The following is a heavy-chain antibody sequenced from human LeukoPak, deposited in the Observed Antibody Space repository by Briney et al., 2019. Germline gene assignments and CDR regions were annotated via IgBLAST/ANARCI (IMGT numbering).Heavy chain of an antibody. CDR3: ARDSGYQGDNWFDP. D-gene: IGHD5-12*01. Sequence: PSETLSLTCTVSGGSISSGGYYWSWIRQHPGKGLEWIGYIYYSGSTYYNPSLKSRVTISVDTSKNQFSLKLSSVTAADTAVCYCARDSGYQGDNWFDPWGQGTLVTVSS. CDR2: IYYSGST. J-gene: IGHJ5*02. CDR1: GGSISSGGYY. V-gene: IGHV4-31*03.